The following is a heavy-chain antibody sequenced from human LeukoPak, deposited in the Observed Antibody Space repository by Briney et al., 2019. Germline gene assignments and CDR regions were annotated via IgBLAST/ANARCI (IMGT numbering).Heavy chain of an antibody. CDR3: ARLGSVVVAIADAFDV. J-gene: IGHJ3*01. CDR1: GGSISSGGYY. D-gene: IGHD2-15*01. Sequence: PSETLSLTCTVSGGSISSGGYYWSWIRQHPGKGLEWIGYIYYSGSTYYNPSLKSRVTISVDTSKNQFSLRLSSVTATDTAVYYCARLGSVVVAIADAFDVWGQGTMVTVSS. V-gene: IGHV4-31*03. CDR2: IYYSGST.